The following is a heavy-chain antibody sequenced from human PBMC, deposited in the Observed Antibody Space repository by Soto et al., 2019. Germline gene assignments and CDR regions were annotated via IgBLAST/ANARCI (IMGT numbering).Heavy chain of an antibody. CDR3: ARSIITIFGVVGYGMDV. CDR1: GGSVSGHH. CDR2: IYDSGST. V-gene: IGHV4-59*02. D-gene: IGHD3-3*01. Sequence: SGTLSLTCTVSGGSVSGHHWSWIRQPPGKGLEWIGYIYDSGSTNYNPSLKSRVTISVDTSKNQFSLKLSSVTAADTAVYYCARSIITIFGVVGYGMDVWGQGTTVTVSS. J-gene: IGHJ6*02.